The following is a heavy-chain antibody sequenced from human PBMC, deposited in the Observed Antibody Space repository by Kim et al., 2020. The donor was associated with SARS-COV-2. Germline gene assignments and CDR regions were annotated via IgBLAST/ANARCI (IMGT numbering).Heavy chain of an antibody. CDR2: IYSGGSST. Sequence: GGSLRLSCAASGFTFSSYAMSLVRQAPGKGLEWVSVIYSGGSSTYYADSVKGRFTISRDNSKNTLYLQMNSLRAEDTAVYYCAKDAVIAAAGDYYYYGMDVWGQGTTVTVSS. CDR1: GFTFSSYA. V-gene: IGHV3-23*03. J-gene: IGHJ6*02. CDR3: AKDAVIAAAGDYYYYGMDV. D-gene: IGHD6-13*01.